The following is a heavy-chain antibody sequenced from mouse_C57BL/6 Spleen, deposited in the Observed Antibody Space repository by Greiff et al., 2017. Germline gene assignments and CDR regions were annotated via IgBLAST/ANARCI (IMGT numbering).Heavy chain of an antibody. J-gene: IGHJ2*01. D-gene: IGHD2-4*01. CDR3: ARQDYDYDDYFDY. CDR1: GYTFTDYY. CDR2: INPNNGGT. V-gene: IGHV1-26*01. Sequence: EVQLQQSGPELVKPGASVKISCKASGYTFTDYYMNWVKQSHGKSLEWIGYINPNNGGTSYNQKFKGKDTLTVAKSSSTAYMELRILTYEDSAVYYGARQDYDYDDYFDYWGQGTTLTVSS.